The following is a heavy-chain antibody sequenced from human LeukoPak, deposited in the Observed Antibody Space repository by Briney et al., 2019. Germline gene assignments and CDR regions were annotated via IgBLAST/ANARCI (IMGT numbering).Heavy chain of an antibody. CDR2: IYTTGST. D-gene: IGHD6-13*01. J-gene: IGHJ4*02. Sequence: SETLSLTCTVSGGSISSYYWSWIRQPAAKGLEWIGRIYTTGSTNYNPSLKSRVTMSVDTSKNQFSLNLSSVTAADTAVYYCARGPYSSRYDYWGQGTVVTVSS. V-gene: IGHV4-4*07. CDR3: ARGPYSSRYDY. CDR1: GGSISSYY.